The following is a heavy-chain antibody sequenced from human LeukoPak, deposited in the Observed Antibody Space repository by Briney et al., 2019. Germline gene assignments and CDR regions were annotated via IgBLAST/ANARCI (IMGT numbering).Heavy chain of an antibody. CDR3: ASTQRGDYFDY. D-gene: IGHD2-15*01. CDR1: EFTVSSNY. CDR2: IYSGGST. Sequence: GGSLRLSCAASEFTVSSNYMSWIRQAPRKGLEWVSVIYSGGSTYYADSVKGRFTISRDKSKNTLYLQMNSLRAEDTAVYYCASTQRGDYFDYWGQGTLVTVSS. V-gene: IGHV3-66*01. J-gene: IGHJ4*02.